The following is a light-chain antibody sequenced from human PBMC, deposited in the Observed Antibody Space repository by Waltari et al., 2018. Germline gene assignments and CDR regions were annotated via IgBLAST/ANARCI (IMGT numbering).Light chain of an antibody. V-gene: IGKV1-39*01. Sequence: DIQMTQSPSSVSASVGDVITITCRASQTISKNLYWLQQRPGKAPTLLIYSASTLQTGVPSRFSGSGSGTDFTLTISGVQPEDIATYYCQQSNSIPIIFGQGTRLEIK. CDR3: QQSNSIPII. CDR2: SAS. J-gene: IGKJ5*01. CDR1: QTISKN.